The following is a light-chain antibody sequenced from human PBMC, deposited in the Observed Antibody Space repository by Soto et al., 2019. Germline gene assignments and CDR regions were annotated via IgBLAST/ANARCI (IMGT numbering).Light chain of an antibody. CDR3: QQYARSRT. V-gene: IGKV3-11*01. CDR1: QSISAH. CDR2: DAS. Sequence: IDVTQSPDTLSLAPGARATLSGRASQSISAHLAWYQQKPGQAPRLLIYDASNRATGIPARFGGSGSGTDFTLTISSLEPEDFAVYYCQQYARSRTFGQGTKVDIK. J-gene: IGKJ1*01.